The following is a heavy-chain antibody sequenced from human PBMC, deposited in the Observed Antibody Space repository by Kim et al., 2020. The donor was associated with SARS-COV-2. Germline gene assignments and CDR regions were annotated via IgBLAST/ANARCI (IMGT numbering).Heavy chain of an antibody. CDR3: ARRGGSWSGYSSNWFDP. CDR1: GFTFSSYS. D-gene: IGHD3-3*01. J-gene: IGHJ5*02. Sequence: GGSLRLSCAASGFTFSSYSMNWFRQAPGRGLDGVSSISSSSSYIYYADSVKGRFTISRDNSKNSLYLQMNSLRAEDTAVYYCARRGGSWSGYSSNWFDPWGQGTLVTVSS. CDR2: ISSSSSYI. V-gene: IGHV3-21*01.